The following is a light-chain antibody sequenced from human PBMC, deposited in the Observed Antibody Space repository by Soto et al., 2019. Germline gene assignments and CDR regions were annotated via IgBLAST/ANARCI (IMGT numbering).Light chain of an antibody. V-gene: IGLV1-51*01. CDR3: GTWDSSLSDSVV. CDR2: DNN. CDR1: SSNIGNNY. Sequence: QSVLTQPPSVSAAPGQKVTISGSGSSSNIGNNYVSWYQQLPGTAPKLLIYDNNKRPSGIPDRFSGSKSGTSATLGITGLQTGDEADYYCGTWDSSLSDSVVFGGGTKLTVL. J-gene: IGLJ2*01.